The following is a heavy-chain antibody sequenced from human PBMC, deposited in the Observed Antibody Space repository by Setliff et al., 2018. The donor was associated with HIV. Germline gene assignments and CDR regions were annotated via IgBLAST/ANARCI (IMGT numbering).Heavy chain of an antibody. CDR3: AREFPGGTKGFDY. J-gene: IGHJ4*02. CDR1: GYTSTSYI. Sequence: ASVKVSCKASGYTSTSYILHWVRQAAGQGLEWVGRIAPSSGGIHYAQKFQDRVTMTRDTSTSTVYMDLSRLRSEDTAVYYCAREFPGGTKGFDYWGQGTLVTVSS. V-gene: IGHV1-46*01. CDR2: IAPSSGGI. D-gene: IGHD1-1*01.